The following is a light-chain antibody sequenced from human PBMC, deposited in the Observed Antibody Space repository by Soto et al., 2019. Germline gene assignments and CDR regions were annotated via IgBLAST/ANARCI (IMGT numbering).Light chain of an antibody. CDR3: QQYNSYSPLT. CDR2: KAS. V-gene: IGKV1-5*03. J-gene: IGKJ4*01. CDR1: QSISSW. Sequence: TQSPSTLSASVGDRVTITCRASQSISSWLAWYQQKPGKAPKLLIYKASSLESGVPSRFSGSGSGTAFTLTISSLQPDDFATYYCQQYNSYSPLTFGGGTKVEIK.